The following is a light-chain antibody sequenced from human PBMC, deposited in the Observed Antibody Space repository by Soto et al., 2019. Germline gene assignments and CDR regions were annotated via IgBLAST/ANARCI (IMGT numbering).Light chain of an antibody. CDR3: QQYDTYPLT. CDR1: QSINNW. Sequence: DVPMTQSPSSLSASVGDRVTITCRASQSINNWLAWYQQKPEKAPKFLIYDASTLETGVPSRFSGSASGTEFTLTISGLQPEDVASYYCQQYDTYPLTFGGGTRVELK. CDR2: DAS. J-gene: IGKJ4*01. V-gene: IGKV1-5*01.